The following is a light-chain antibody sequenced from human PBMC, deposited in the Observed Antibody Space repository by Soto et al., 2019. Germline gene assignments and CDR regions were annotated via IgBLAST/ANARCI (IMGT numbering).Light chain of an antibody. V-gene: IGLV2-14*03. CDR2: DVS. J-gene: IGLJ1*01. CDR1: NSDIGNYDF. CDR3: SSYTSTSSFYV. Sequence: QSALTQPASVSGSPGQSITISCTGANSDIGNYDFVSWYRQHPGEAPKVLIFDVSNRPSGISNRFSGSKSGNTASLSIYGLQAEDEADYFCSSYTSTSSFYVFGTWTKVTVL.